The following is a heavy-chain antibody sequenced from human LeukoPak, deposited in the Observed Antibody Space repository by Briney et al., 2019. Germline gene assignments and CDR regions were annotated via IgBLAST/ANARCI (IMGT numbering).Heavy chain of an antibody. CDR3: ARVREGGSPPVGSNLIYMDV. Sequence: GGSLRLSCAASGFTFSSYSMNWVRQAPGKGLEWVSSISSSSSYIYYADSVKGRFTISRDNAKNSLYLQMNSLRAEDTAVYYCARVREGGSPPVGSNLIYMDVWGKGTTVTVSS. CDR2: ISSSSSYI. D-gene: IGHD1-26*01. V-gene: IGHV3-21*01. J-gene: IGHJ6*03. CDR1: GFTFSSYS.